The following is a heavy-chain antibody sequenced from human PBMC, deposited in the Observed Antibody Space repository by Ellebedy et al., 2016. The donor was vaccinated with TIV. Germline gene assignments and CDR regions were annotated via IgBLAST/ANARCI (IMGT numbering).Heavy chain of an antibody. CDR2: IYPGNSET. J-gene: IGHJ3*02. CDR3: ARHPRNYYGSGTYSTDAFDI. Sequence: GESLKISCKGSGYNFTNYWISWVRQMPGKGLEWMGTIYPGNSETRYSPPFQGQVTTSADNSISTAYLQWSSLKASDTAIYYCARHPRNYYGSGTYSTDAFDIWGRGTMVTVSS. V-gene: IGHV5-51*01. CDR1: GYNFTNYW. D-gene: IGHD3-10*01.